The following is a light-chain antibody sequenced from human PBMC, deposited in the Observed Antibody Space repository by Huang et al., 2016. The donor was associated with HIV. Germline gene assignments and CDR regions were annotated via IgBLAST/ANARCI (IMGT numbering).Light chain of an antibody. J-gene: IGKJ5*01. CDR3: QQYGSSPIT. V-gene: IGKV3-20*01. CDR2: GAS. CDR1: QSVRTTY. Sequence: EIVLTQSPGTLSLSPGERATLSCRASQSVRTTYFACYQQKPGQAPRLLIYGASSRAPGIPDRFSGSGSGTDFTLTISRLEPEDFVVYYCQQYGSSPITFGQGTRLEIK.